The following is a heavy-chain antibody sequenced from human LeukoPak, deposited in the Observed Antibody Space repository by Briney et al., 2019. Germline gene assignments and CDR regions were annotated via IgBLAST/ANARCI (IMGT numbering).Heavy chain of an antibody. CDR2: IYHSGSA. D-gene: IGHD3-3*01. CDR1: GYSISSGYY. CDR3: ARHSGLRFLEWENYFDY. Sequence: SETLSLTCAVSGYSISSGYYWGWIRQPPGKGREWIGSIYHSGSAYYNPSLKSRVTISVDTSKNQFSLKLSSVTAADTAVYYCARHSGLRFLEWENYFDYWGQGTLVTVSS. J-gene: IGHJ4*02. V-gene: IGHV4-38-2*01.